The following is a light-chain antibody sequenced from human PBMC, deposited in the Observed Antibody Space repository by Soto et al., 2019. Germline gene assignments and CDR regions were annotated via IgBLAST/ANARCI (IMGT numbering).Light chain of an antibody. CDR2: GNN. J-gene: IGLJ3*02. CDR3: QSHDSSLNSWV. V-gene: IGLV1-40*01. CDR1: SSNIGAGSD. Sequence: QSVLTQPPSVSGAPGQSVTISCTGSSSNIGAGSDVHWYQHLPGTAPKLLIYGNNKRPSGVPDRFSGSKSGTSASLAITGLQADDEADYYCQSHDSSLNSWVFGGGTTLTVL.